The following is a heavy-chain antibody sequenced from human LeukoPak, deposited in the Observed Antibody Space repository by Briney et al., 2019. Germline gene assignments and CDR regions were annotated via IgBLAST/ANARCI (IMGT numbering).Heavy chain of an antibody. V-gene: IGHV3-30*18. CDR3: AKTGRGAVTTYGTDV. J-gene: IGHJ6*01. CDR2: ISYDGGKE. CDR1: GFTFNNYG. Sequence: PGRSLRLSCVASGFTFNNYGMHWVRQAPGKGLEWVALISYDGGKEFYASSVKGRVTISRDGSNNTVYLQINSLRPEDSAVYYCAKTGRGAVTTYGTDVWGQGTTVIVSS. D-gene: IGHD4-17*01.